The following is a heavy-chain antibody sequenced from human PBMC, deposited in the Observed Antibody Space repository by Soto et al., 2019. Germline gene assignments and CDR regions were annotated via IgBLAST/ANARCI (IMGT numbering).Heavy chain of an antibody. J-gene: IGHJ6*02. V-gene: IGHV1-69*06. Sequence: GASVKFSCKASGGTFSSYAISWVRQAPGQGLEWMGGIIPIFGTANYAQKFQGRVTITADKSTSTAYMELSSLRSEDTAVYYCARERTDTAMVTSSLYYYYGMDVWGQGTTVTVSS. CDR3: ARERTDTAMVTSSLYYYYGMDV. D-gene: IGHD5-18*01. CDR2: IIPIFGTA. CDR1: GGTFSSYA.